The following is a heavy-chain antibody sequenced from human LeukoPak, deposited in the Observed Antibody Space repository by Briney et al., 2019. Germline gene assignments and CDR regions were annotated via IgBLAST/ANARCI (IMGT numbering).Heavy chain of an antibody. D-gene: IGHD6-13*01. CDR2: INPNNGGS. V-gene: IGHV1-2*02. J-gene: IGHJ5*02. CDR1: GYTFTAYY. Sequence: ASVKVSCKASGYTFTAYYIHWVRQAPGQGLEWMGWINPNNGGSNHAQKFQGRVTLNTDTSITTASMELDRLSSDDTAVYYCARGGSSSWYGLIFHWFDPWGQGTLVTVSS. CDR3: ARGGSSSWYGLIFHWFDP.